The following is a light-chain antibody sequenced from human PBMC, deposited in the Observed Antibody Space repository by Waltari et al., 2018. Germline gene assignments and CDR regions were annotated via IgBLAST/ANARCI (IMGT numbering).Light chain of an antibody. V-gene: IGKV1-5*03. CDR3: QQYNGAPRT. CDR2: KTS. Sequence: DIQMTQSPSTVSASVGDSATITCRASQSIYSYLAWYQQKPGKAPKLLIYKTSSLKSGVPTRFSGSGYGTEFPLTINSLQPDDFATYYCQQYNGAPRTFGQGTTVEIK. J-gene: IGKJ1*01. CDR1: QSIYSY.